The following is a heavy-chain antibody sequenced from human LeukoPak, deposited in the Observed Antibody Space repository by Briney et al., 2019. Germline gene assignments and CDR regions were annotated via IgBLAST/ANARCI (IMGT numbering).Heavy chain of an antibody. CDR1: GFTFSSYS. CDR3: ARAGGATSYYYYYMDV. J-gene: IGHJ6*03. CDR2: ISSSSSYI. V-gene: IGHV3-21*04. D-gene: IGHD1-26*01. Sequence: PGGSLRLSCAASGFTFSSYSMNWVRQAPGKGLEWVSFISSSSSYIYYADSVKGRFTISRDNAKNSLYLQMNSLRAEDTALYYCARAGGATSYYYYYMDVWGKGTTVTVSS.